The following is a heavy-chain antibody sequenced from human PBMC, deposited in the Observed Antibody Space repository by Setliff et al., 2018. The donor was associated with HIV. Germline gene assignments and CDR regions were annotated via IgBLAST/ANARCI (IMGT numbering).Heavy chain of an antibody. CDR2: INTGNGNT. Sequence: ASVKVSCKASGYTFTSYAMHWVRQAPGQRLEWMGWINTGNGNTKYSQKFQGRVTITRDTSASTAYMELSSLRSEDTAVYYCARARTQQHGRGYYYYYYMDVWGKGTTVTVSS. V-gene: IGHV1-3*04. J-gene: IGHJ6*03. D-gene: IGHD6-13*01. CDR1: GYTFTSYA. CDR3: ARARTQQHGRGYYYYYYMDV.